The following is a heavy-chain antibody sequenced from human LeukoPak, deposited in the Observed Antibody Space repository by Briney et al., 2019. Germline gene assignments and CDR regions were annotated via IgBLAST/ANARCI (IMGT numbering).Heavy chain of an antibody. V-gene: IGHV4-30-2*01. CDR3: ASLIVGATPTEGAFDI. Sequence: RASQTLSLTCTVSGGSISSGGYYWSWIRQPPGKGLEWIGYIYHSGSTYYNPSLKSRVTISVDTSKNQFSLKLSSVTAADTAVYYCASLIVGATPTEGAFDIWGQGTMVTVSS. J-gene: IGHJ3*02. CDR1: GGSISSGGYY. CDR2: IYHSGST. D-gene: IGHD1-26*01.